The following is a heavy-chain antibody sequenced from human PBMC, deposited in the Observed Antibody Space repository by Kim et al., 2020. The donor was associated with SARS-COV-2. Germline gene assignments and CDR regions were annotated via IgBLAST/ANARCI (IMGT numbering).Heavy chain of an antibody. J-gene: IGHJ4*02. D-gene: IGHD6-13*01. CDR3: AKDRPDSTSWYWHELDS. Sequence: GGSLRLSCAASGFTFGSFALTWVRQAPGKGLEWVSAISGSGSRTLYADSVKGRFAVSRDNSKEMLYLQMNSLRPDDTAVYYCAKDRPDSTSWYWHELDSWGQEALVTVSS. V-gene: IGHV3-23*01. CDR2: ISGSGSRT. CDR1: GFTFGSFA.